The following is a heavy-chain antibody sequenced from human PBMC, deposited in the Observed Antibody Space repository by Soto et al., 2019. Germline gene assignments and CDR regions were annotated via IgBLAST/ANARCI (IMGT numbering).Heavy chain of an antibody. J-gene: IGHJ6*02. D-gene: IGHD3-16*01. CDR1: GDSISSGNKY. V-gene: IGHV4-30-4*01. CDR3: ARVPSPFDYYYAMDV. Sequence: SETLSLTCTVFGDSISSGNKYWSWIRQAPGKGLEWIGYTFSSGTTYYNPSLKSRLTMSLDTSQDQFSLRLASVTDADSAVYYCARVPSPFDYYYAMDVWGQGTTVTVSS. CDR2: TFSSGTT.